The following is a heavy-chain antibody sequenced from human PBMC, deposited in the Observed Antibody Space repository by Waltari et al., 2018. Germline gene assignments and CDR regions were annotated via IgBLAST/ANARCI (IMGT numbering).Heavy chain of an antibody. J-gene: IGHJ6*02. V-gene: IGHV3-74*01. Sequence: ELQLVEPGGGLVQPGGDRRLDWAACGLTFRSYWLHWVRRAPGKGLVWVSRINSDGSDTRYADSVKGRFTISRDNAKNTLYLQMNSLRAEDTAVYYCTRGSRYDTSGRYGMDVWGQGT. CDR1: GLTFRSYW. D-gene: IGHD3-22*01. CDR2: INSDGSDT. CDR3: TRGSRYDTSGRYGMDV.